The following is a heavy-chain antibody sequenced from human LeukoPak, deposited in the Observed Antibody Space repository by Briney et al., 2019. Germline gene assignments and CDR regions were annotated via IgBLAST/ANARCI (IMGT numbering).Heavy chain of an antibody. V-gene: IGHV4-59*08. CDR2: IYYSGST. Sequence: SETLSLTCTVSGGSISSYYWSWIRQPPGKGLEWIAYIYYSGSTNYSPSLKSRVTMSVDTSRNQFSLKLSSVTAADTAVYYCARHTGYSSGWPWRGLFDYWGQGTLVTVSS. D-gene: IGHD6-19*01. CDR1: GGSISSYY. CDR3: ARHTGYSSGWPWRGLFDY. J-gene: IGHJ4*02.